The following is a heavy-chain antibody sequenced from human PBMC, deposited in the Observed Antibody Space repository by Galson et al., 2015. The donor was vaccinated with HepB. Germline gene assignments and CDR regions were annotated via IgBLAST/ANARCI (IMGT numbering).Heavy chain of an antibody. CDR1: FTFSSYA. V-gene: IGHV3-30-3*01. J-gene: IGHJ4*02. Sequence: FTFSSYAMHWVRQAPGKGLEWVAVISYDGSNKYYADSVKGRFTISRDNSKNTLYLQMNSLRAEDTAVYYCARGGEWLQMGYYFDYWGQGTLVTVSS. D-gene: IGHD5-24*01. CDR2: ISYDGSNK. CDR3: ARGGEWLQMGYYFDY.